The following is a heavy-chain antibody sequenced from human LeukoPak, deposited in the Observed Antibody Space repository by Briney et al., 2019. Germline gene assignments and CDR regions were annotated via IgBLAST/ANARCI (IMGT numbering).Heavy chain of an antibody. V-gene: IGHV3-21*06. CDR2: IGSSGSYK. Sequence: GGSLRLSCAASGFHFSSHSMHWIRQAPGKGLEWVSSIGSSGSYKYYADSLKGRFTISRDNAKNSLFLLMNSLIVEDTALYYCARGFALDIWGQGAKVTVSS. CDR1: GFHFSSHS. J-gene: IGHJ3*02. CDR3: ARGFALDI.